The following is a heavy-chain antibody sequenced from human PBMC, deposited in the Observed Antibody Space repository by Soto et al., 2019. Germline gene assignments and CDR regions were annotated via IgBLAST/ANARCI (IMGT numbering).Heavy chain of an antibody. D-gene: IGHD3-16*01. CDR2: ISGSGGTT. V-gene: IGHV3-23*01. J-gene: IGHJ3*02. Sequence: EVQLLEAGGGLVQPGGSLRLSCAASGFTFSTYAMSWVRQAPGKGLEWVSAISGSGGTTYYADYVKGRFTISRDNSKNTLYLQMNSLRAEDTAVYYCGKDFGRASAFDIWGQGTMVTVSS. CDR1: GFTFSTYA. CDR3: GKDFGRASAFDI.